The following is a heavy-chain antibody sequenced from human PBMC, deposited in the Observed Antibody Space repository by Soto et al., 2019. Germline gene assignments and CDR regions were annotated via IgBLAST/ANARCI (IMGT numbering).Heavy chain of an antibody. CDR2: IIPIFGTA. Sequence: GASVKVSCKASGGTFSSYAISWLRQAPGQGLEWMGGIIPIFGTANYAQKFQGRVTITADKSTSTAYMELSSLRSEDTAVYYCARDPVLVGATTPLFFDYWGQGTLVTVSS. V-gene: IGHV1-69*06. J-gene: IGHJ4*02. D-gene: IGHD1-26*01. CDR1: GGTFSSYA. CDR3: ARDPVLVGATTPLFFDY.